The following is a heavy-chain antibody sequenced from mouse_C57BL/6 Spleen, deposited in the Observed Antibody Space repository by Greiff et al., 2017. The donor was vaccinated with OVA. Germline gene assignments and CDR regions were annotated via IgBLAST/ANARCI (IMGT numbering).Heavy chain of an antibody. CDR2: IYPGNGDT. D-gene: IGHD1-1*01. J-gene: IGHJ2*01. Sequence: LQQSGAELVRPGASVKMSCKASGYTFTSYNMHWVKQTPRQGLEWIGAIYPGNGDTSYNQKFKGKATLTVDKSSSTAYMQLSSLTSEDSAVYFCARGYYYGSSHYFDYWGQGTTLTVSS. V-gene: IGHV1-12*01. CDR3: ARGYYYGSSHYFDY. CDR1: GYTFTSYN.